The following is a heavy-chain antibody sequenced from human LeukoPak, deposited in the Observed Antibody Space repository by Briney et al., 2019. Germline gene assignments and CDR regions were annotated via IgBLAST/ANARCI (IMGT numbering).Heavy chain of an antibody. CDR3: ARDWNWNESFDY. J-gene: IGHJ4*02. Sequence: ASVKVSCKASGYTFTGYYMHWVRQAPGQGLEWMGWINPNSGGTNYAQKFQGRVTMTTDTSTSTAYMELRSLRSDDTAVYYCARDWNWNESFDYWGQGTLVTLSS. D-gene: IGHD1-1*01. CDR1: GYTFTGYY. CDR2: INPNSGGT. V-gene: IGHV1-2*02.